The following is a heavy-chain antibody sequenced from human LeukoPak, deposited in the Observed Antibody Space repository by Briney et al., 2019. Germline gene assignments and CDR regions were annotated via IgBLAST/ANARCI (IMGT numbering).Heavy chain of an antibody. CDR1: GGSFSDYY. CDR3: ATYSTGFDI. V-gene: IGHV4-34*01. CDR2: INHRGST. D-gene: IGHD6-19*01. J-gene: IGHJ3*02. Sequence: SETLSLTCAVSGGSFSDYYWTWIRQPPGKGLEWIGEINHRGSTHYNPSLKSRVTISVDTSKKQFSLKLSSETAADTAVYYCATYSTGFDIWGQGTVVTVSS.